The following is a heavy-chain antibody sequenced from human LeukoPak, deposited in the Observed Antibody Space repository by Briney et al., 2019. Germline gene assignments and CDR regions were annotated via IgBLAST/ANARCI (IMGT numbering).Heavy chain of an antibody. Sequence: GESLKISCATSGFRFSSYGMHWVRQAPGKGLGWVAVIWSDGNNKHYADSVKGRFTISRDNSNNTLYLQMYSLRAEDTALYYCARERSLNTASLGYWGHGTLVTVSS. CDR3: ARERSLNTASLGY. CDR1: GFRFSSYG. V-gene: IGHV3-33*01. J-gene: IGHJ4*01. CDR2: IWSDGNNK. D-gene: IGHD5-18*01.